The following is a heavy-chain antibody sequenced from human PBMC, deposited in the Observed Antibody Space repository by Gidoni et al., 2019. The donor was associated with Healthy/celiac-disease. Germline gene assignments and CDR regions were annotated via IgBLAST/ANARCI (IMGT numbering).Heavy chain of an antibody. CDR3: ARVVWSGYYTFDY. D-gene: IGHD3-3*01. Sequence: EVQLVESGGGLVQPGGSLRLSCAASGLTFSSYWMSWVRQAPGKGLEWVANIKQDGSEKYYVDSVKGRFTISRDNAKNSLYLQMNSLRAEDTAVYYCARVVWSGYYTFDYWGQGTLVTVSS. CDR1: GLTFSSYW. CDR2: IKQDGSEK. J-gene: IGHJ4*02. V-gene: IGHV3-7*03.